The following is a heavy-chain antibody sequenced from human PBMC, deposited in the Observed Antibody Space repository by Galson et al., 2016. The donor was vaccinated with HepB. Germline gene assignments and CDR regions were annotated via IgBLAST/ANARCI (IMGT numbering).Heavy chain of an antibody. CDR1: GFIFSGSV. D-gene: IGHD3-10*01. CDR3: SRLMYYGSGVFP. J-gene: IGHJ5*02. CDR2: IKTKANNYAA. Sequence: SLRLSCAASGFIFSGSVVHWVRQASGKGLEWVGRIKTKANNYAATYAAPVKGRFTISRDDSKNTVYLQMNSLKTEDTAVYYCSRLMYYGSGVFPWGQGTLVTVSS. V-gene: IGHV3-73*01.